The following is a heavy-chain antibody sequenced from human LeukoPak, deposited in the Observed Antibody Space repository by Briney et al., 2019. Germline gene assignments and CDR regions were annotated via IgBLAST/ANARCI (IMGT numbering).Heavy chain of an antibody. CDR1: GGTFSSYA. Sequence: ASVKVSCKASGGTFSSYAISWVRQAPGQGLEWMGWISAYNGNTNYAQKLQGRVTMTTDTSTSTAYMELRSLRSDDTAVYYCARCVSMVRGAIRDAFDIWGQGTMVTVSS. CDR3: ARCVSMVRGAIRDAFDI. J-gene: IGHJ3*02. CDR2: ISAYNGNT. V-gene: IGHV1-18*01. D-gene: IGHD3-10*01.